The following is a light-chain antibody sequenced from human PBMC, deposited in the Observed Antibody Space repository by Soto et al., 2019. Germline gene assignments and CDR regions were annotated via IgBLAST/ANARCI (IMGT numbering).Light chain of an antibody. CDR3: EQYNSYWT. J-gene: IGKJ1*01. Sequence: DIQMTQSPSTLSASVGDRVTITCRASQSISSWLAWYQQKPWKAPKLLIYDASSLESGVPSRFSGSGSGTEFTSTISSLQPDDFATYYCEQYNSYWTFGQGTKVEIK. CDR2: DAS. CDR1: QSISSW. V-gene: IGKV1-5*01.